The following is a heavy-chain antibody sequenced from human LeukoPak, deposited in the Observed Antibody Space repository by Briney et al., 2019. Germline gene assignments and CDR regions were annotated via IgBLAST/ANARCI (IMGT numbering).Heavy chain of an antibody. J-gene: IGHJ4*02. D-gene: IGHD6-19*01. CDR2: TIPIFGTA. CDR3: ARGLEGSVAGTDY. CDR1: GGTFSSYA. Sequence: SVKVSCKASGGTFSSYAISWVRQAPGQGREWMGGTIPIFGTANYAQKFPGRVTITADESTSTAYMELSSLKSEDTAVYYCARGLEGSVAGTDYWGQGTQVTVSS. V-gene: IGHV1-69*01.